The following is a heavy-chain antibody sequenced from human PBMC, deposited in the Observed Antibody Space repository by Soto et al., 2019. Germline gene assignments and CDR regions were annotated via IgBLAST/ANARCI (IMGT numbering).Heavy chain of an antibody. Sequence: EVQLVESGGGLVKPGGSLRLSCAGSGFTFSNAWMSWVRQAPGKGLEWVARIKSDAYGGAIDYAAPGKGIFTISKDDSKTTLLQQMNNRRAEATAVYSCTTTNGRLEPPKNDLWGQGTPVIVSS. CDR3: TTTNGRLEPPKNDL. CDR1: GFTFSNAW. V-gene: IGHV3-15*01. CDR2: IKSDAYGGAI. J-gene: IGHJ5*02. D-gene: IGHD2-8*01.